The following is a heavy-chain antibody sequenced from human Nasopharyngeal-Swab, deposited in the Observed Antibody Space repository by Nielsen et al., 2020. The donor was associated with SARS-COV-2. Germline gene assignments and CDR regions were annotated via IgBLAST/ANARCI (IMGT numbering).Heavy chain of an antibody. CDR3: ARGDYSGSGSYRYPLYYYYYYGMDV. CDR2: INHSGST. D-gene: IGHD3-10*01. J-gene: IGHJ6*02. V-gene: IGHV4-34*01. Sequence: WIRQPPGKGLEWIEEINHSGSTNYNPSLKSRVTISVDTSKNQFSLKLSSVIAADTAVYYCARGDYSGSGSYRYPLYYYYYYGMDVWGQGTTVTVSS.